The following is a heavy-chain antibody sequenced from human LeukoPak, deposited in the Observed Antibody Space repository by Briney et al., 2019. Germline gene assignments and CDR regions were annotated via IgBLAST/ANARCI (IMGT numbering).Heavy chain of an antibody. Sequence: GGSLRLSCAASGFTFSSYSMNWVRQAPGKGLEWVSSISSSSSYIYYADSVKGRFTISRDNAKNSLYLQMNSLRAEDTAVYYCARLTVTTLSTFDYWGQGTLVTVSS. CDR1: GFTFSSYS. D-gene: IGHD4-17*01. J-gene: IGHJ4*02. CDR2: ISSSSSYI. CDR3: ARLTVTTLSTFDY. V-gene: IGHV3-21*01.